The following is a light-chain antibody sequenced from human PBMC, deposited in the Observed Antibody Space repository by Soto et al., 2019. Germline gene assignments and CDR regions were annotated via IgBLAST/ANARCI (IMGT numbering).Light chain of an antibody. Sequence: DIQMTQSPSTLSASVGDRVTITCRASQSISSWLAWYQQKPGKAPKLLIYDASSLESGVPSRFSGSGSGTEFNLTISSLQPDDFATYDCQQYNSYSALTFGGGTKVEIK. CDR3: QQYNSYSALT. CDR2: DAS. CDR1: QSISSW. J-gene: IGKJ4*01. V-gene: IGKV1-5*01.